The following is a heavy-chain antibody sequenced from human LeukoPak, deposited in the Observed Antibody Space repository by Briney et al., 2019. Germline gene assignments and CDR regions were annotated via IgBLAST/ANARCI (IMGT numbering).Heavy chain of an antibody. CDR3: ARHGTQLWSDAFDI. J-gene: IGHJ3*02. V-gene: IGHV4-39*01. CDR1: GGSISRSSYY. D-gene: IGHD5-18*01. Sequence: SETLSLTCTVSGGSISRSSYYWGWIRQPPGKGLEWIGSIYYSGSTYYNPSLKSRVTISVDTSKNQFSLKLSSVTAADTAVYYCARHGTQLWSDAFDIWGQGTMVTVSS. CDR2: IYYSGST.